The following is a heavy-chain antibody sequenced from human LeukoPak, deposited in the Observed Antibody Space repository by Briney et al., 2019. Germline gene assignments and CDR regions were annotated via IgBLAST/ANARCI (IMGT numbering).Heavy chain of an antibody. Sequence: SETLSLTCTVSGASISGYYWTWIRQPPGKGLEWIGYIYNSGSTNYNPSLKSRVTISVDTSKNQFSLKLSSVTAADTAVYYCARWDSGSYFLDYWGQGTLVTVSS. J-gene: IGHJ4*02. CDR3: ARWDSGSYFLDY. CDR1: GASISGYY. D-gene: IGHD1-26*01. V-gene: IGHV4-59*01. CDR2: IYNSGST.